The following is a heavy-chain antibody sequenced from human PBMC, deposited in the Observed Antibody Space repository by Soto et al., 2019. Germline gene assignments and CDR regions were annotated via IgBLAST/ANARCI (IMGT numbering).Heavy chain of an antibody. Sequence: ASVKVSCKASGFTFTSYAISWVRQAPGQGLEWMGWISAYNGNTNYAQKLQGRVTMTTDTSTSTANMELRSLRSDDTAVYYCARAKDSSGSDDAFDIWGQGTMVTVSS. CDR2: ISAYNGNT. J-gene: IGHJ3*02. D-gene: IGHD3-22*01. CDR1: GFTFTSYA. CDR3: ARAKDSSGSDDAFDI. V-gene: IGHV1-18*04.